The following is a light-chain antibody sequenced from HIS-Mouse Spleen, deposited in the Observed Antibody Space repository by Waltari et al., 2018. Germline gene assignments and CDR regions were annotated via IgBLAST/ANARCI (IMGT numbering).Light chain of an antibody. V-gene: IGLV2-14*03. CDR1: SRDVGAYNL. CDR2: DVS. Sequence: QPALTQPASVSGSPGQPLTIPCPGTSRDVGAYNLVPWYQQHPGKAPKLMIYDVSIRPSGVSNRFSGSKSGNTASLTISGLQAEDEADYYCSSYTSSSTQVFGGGTKLTVL. CDR3: SSYTSSSTQV. J-gene: IGLJ2*01.